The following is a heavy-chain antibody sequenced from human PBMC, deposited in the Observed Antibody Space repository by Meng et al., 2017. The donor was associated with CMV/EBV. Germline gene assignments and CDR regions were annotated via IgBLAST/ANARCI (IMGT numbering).Heavy chain of an antibody. D-gene: IGHD6-13*01. V-gene: IGHV3-9*01. CDR1: GFTFDDYA. CDR3: AKGGPSPIAAVGLVDY. J-gene: IGHJ4*02. CDR2: ISWNSGSI. Sequence: GGSLRLSCAASGFTFDDYAMHWVRQAPGKGLEWVSGISWNSGSIGYADSVKGRFTISRDNAKNSLYLQMNSLRAEDTALYYCAKGGPSPIAAVGLVDYWGQGTLVTVSS.